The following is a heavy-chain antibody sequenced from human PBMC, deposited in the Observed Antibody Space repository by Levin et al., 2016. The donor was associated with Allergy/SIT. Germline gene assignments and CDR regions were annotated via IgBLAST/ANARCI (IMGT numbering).Heavy chain of an antibody. CDR2: IFYSGNT. D-gene: IGHD3-3*01. V-gene: IGHV4-39*01. Sequence: WIRQPPGKGLEWIGSIFYSGNTFYNQSLTSRVTISVDTSKNQFSLKLNSVTAADTAVYYCASYNLEWLLFGYWGQGTLVTVSS. CDR3: ASYNLEWLLFGY. J-gene: IGHJ4*02.